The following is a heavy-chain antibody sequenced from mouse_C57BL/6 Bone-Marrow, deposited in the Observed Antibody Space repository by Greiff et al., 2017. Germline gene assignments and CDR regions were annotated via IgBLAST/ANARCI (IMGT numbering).Heavy chain of an antibody. CDR1: GFNIKDYY. D-gene: IGHD2-1*01. Sequence: EVHLVESGAELVKPGASVKLSCTASGFNIKDYYMHWVKQRTEQGLEWIGRIDPEDGETKYAPKFQGKATITADTASNTAYLQLSSLTSEDTAVYYCARLYYGNPYAMDYWGQGTSVTVSS. V-gene: IGHV14-2*01. CDR3: ARLYYGNPYAMDY. CDR2: IDPEDGET. J-gene: IGHJ4*01.